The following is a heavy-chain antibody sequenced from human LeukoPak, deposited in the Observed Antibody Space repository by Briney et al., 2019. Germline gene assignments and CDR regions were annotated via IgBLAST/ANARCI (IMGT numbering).Heavy chain of an antibody. CDR2: IKSKTDGGTT. J-gene: IGHJ3*02. CDR3: TTHGYSYGLDAFDI. V-gene: IGHV3-15*01. D-gene: IGHD5-18*01. Sequence: KPGGSLRLSCAASGFTFSNAWMGWVRQAPGKGPEWVGRIKSKTDGGTTDYAAPVKGRFTISRDDSKNTLYLQMNSLKTEDTAVYYCTTHGYSYGLDAFDIWGQGTMVTVSS. CDR1: GFTFSNAW.